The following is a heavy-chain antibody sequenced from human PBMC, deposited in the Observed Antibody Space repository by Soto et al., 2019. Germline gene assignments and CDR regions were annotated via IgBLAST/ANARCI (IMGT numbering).Heavy chain of an antibody. V-gene: IGHV4-34*01. D-gene: IGHD6-6*01. J-gene: IGHJ4*02. Sequence: SETLSLTCAVYGGSFSGYYWSWIRQPPGKGLEWIGEINHSGSTNYNPSLKSRVTISVDTSKNQFSLKLSSVTAADTAVYYCARGRIAARIFDYWGQGTLVTVSS. CDR2: INHSGST. CDR1: GGSFSGYY. CDR3: ARGRIAARIFDY.